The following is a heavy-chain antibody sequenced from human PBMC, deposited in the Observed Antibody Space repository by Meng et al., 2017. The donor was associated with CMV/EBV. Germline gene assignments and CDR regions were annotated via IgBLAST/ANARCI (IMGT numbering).Heavy chain of an antibody. CDR2: IRYDGSNK. J-gene: IGHJ4*02. CDR3: AKDPRYCSSTSCEPSDY. D-gene: IGHD2-2*01. CDR1: GFTFSSYG. Sequence: GGSLRLSCAASGFTFSSYGMHWVRQAPGKGLEWVAFIRYDGSNKYYADSVKGRFTISGDNSKNTLYLQMNSLRAEDTAVYYCAKDPRYCSSTSCEPSDYWGQGTLVTVSS. V-gene: IGHV3-30*02.